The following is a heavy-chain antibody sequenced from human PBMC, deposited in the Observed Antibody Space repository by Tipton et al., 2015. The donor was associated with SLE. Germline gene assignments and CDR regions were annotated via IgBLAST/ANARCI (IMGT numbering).Heavy chain of an antibody. CDR1: GGSISTNTYF. CDR3: AKVGGASCIRTSCHAGFDY. Sequence: TLSLTCTVSGGSISTNTYFWGWIRQPPGKGLEWIGNIHYSWDTYYNPSLRSRVTISVDTSKNQFSLKLSSVTAADTAMYYCAKVGGASCIRTSCHAGFDYWGQGILVTVSS. J-gene: IGHJ4*02. V-gene: IGHV4-39*01. CDR2: IHYSWDT. D-gene: IGHD2-2*01.